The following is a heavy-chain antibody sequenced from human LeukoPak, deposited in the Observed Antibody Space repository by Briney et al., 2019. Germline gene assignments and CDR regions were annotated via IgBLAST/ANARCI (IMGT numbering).Heavy chain of an antibody. V-gene: IGHV3-74*01. Sequence: PGGSLRLSCAASGFTFSSYWMHWVRQAPGKGLVWVSRIDTDGSSTNYADSVKGRLTISRDNAKNTLYLQMNSLRAEDTAMYYCARSIYDTGGYYRVLEYWGQGTLVTVSS. CDR2: IDTDGSST. CDR3: ARSIYDTGGYYRVLEY. D-gene: IGHD3-22*01. CDR1: GFTFSSYW. J-gene: IGHJ4*02.